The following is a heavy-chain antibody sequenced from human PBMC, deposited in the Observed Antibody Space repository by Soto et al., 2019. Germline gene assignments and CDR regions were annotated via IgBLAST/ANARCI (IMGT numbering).Heavy chain of an antibody. Sequence: QVQLVQSGAEVKKPGASVKVSCKASGYTFTSYGISWVRQAPGQGLEWMGWISAYNGNTNYAQKLQGRVTMTTDTSTITAYMELRSLISDDTAVYYCARDRLAVVVPAAMGTGGYWGQGTLVTVSS. V-gene: IGHV1-18*01. CDR1: GYTFTSYG. CDR3: ARDRLAVVVPAAMGTGGY. D-gene: IGHD2-2*01. J-gene: IGHJ4*02. CDR2: ISAYNGNT.